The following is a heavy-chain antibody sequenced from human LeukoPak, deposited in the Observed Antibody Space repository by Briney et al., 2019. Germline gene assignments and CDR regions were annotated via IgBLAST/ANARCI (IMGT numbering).Heavy chain of an antibody. CDR2: ISYDGSNK. CDR3: ARAPYCSGGSCYYYYYGMDV. CDR1: GFTFSSYA. Sequence: GGSLRLSCAASGFTFSSYAMHWVRQAPGKGLEWVAVISYDGSNKYYADSVKGQFTISRDNSKNTLYLQMNSLRAEDTAVYYCARAPYCSGGSCYYYYYGMDVWGQGTTVTVSS. J-gene: IGHJ6*02. V-gene: IGHV3-30-3*01. D-gene: IGHD2-15*01.